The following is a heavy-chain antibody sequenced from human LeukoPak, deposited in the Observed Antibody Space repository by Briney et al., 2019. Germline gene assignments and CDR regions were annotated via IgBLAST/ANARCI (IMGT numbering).Heavy chain of an antibody. D-gene: IGHD3-3*01. V-gene: IGHV3-30*04. CDR1: GFTIIGYA. Sequence: GGSLRLSCGASGFTIIGYAMYWVRQAPGKGLEFVASISHDATERYRESVKGRFTISRDNDKKSVYLQMNNLRAEDTAVYCCATTVEGRLPGYWSGRYIIYYYYIKAWGKGTTVTVSS. CDR2: ISHDATE. J-gene: IGHJ6*03. CDR3: ATTVEGRLPGYWSGRYIIYYYYIKA.